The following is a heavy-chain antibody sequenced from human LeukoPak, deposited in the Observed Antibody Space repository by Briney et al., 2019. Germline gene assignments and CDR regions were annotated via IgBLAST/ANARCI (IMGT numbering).Heavy chain of an antibody. J-gene: IGHJ4*02. CDR3: ARGGRGYCTSSSCYFDY. V-gene: IGHV6-1*01. CDR1: GDSVSSTA. D-gene: IGHD2-2*01. Sequence: SQTLSLTCAISGDSVSSTAWNWIRQSPSRGLEWLGRTYYRSKWYNDYAVSVKSRITINPDTSKNQFSLQLNSVTPEDTAVYYCARGGRGYCTSSSCYFDYWGQGTLVTVSS. CDR2: TYYRSKWYN.